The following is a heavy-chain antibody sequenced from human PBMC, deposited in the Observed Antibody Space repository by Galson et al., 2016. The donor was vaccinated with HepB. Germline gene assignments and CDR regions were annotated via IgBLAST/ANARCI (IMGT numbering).Heavy chain of an antibody. CDR3: ARRNVGEPADLRGDYHYYGMDV. V-gene: IGHV5-51*01. D-gene: IGHD2-2*01. CDR1: GYRFTNSW. CDR2: IDPADSDT. J-gene: IGHJ6*02. Sequence: QSGAEVKKPGESLKISCKASGYRFTNSWIAWVRQMPGKGLEWMGMIDPADSDTRYSPSFQGQVTISADKSISTAYLQWSSLKASDSAMYYCARRNVGEPADLRGDYHYYGMDVWGQGTTVIVSS.